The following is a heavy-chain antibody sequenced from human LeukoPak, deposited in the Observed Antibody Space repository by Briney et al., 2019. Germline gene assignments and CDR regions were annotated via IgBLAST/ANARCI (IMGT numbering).Heavy chain of an antibody. J-gene: IGHJ4*02. V-gene: IGHV3-30*02. CDR1: GFTFSSYG. Sequence: GGSLRLSCAASGFTFSSYGMHWVHQAPGMGLEWVAFIQFDGGNRFYADSVKGRSTISRDNSKNTLSLQMNSLRVEDTAVYYCAKQNARGGTYEPVTVWGQAALVTVSS. CDR2: IQFDGGNR. CDR3: AKQNARGGTYEPVTV. D-gene: IGHD3-16*01.